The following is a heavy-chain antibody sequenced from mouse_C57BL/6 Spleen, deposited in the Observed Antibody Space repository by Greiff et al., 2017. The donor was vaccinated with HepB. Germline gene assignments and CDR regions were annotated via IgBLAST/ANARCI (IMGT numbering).Heavy chain of an antibody. CDR3: TTYATRGYYAMDY. V-gene: IGHV14-4*01. J-gene: IGHJ4*01. Sequence: VHVKQSGAELVRPGASVKLSCTASGFNIKDDYMHWVKQRPEQDLEWIGWIDPENGDTEYASKFQGKATITADTSSNTAYLQLSSLTSEDTAVYYCTTYATRGYYAMDYWGQGTSVTVSS. CDR1: GFNIKDDY. CDR2: IDPENGDT.